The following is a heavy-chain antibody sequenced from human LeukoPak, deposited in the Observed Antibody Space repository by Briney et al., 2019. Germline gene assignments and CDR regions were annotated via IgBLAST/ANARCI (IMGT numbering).Heavy chain of an antibody. CDR1: GYTFTAYY. CDR2: INPKNGDT. J-gene: IGHJ4*02. Sequence: ASVKVSCKASGYTFTAYYIHWVRQAPGQGLEWMGRINPKNGDTNYAQKFQDRVTMTRDTSMSAAYMEISRLTYDDTAVYYCASLHTIAAAGTRYFDYWGQGTLVTVSS. CDR3: ASLHTIAAAGTRYFDY. V-gene: IGHV1-2*06. D-gene: IGHD6-13*01.